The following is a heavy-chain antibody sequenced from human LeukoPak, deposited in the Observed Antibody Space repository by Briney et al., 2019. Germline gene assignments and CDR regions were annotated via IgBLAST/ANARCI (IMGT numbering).Heavy chain of an antibody. Sequence: SETLSLTCAVYGGSFSGYYWNWIRQPPGKGLEWIGEINHSGSTNYNPSLKSRVTISVDTSKNQFSLKLSSVTAADTAVYYCARERPYYDSSGYCDYWGQGTLVTVSS. CDR2: INHSGST. D-gene: IGHD3-22*01. CDR3: ARERPYYDSSGYCDY. CDR1: GGSFSGYY. V-gene: IGHV4-34*01. J-gene: IGHJ4*02.